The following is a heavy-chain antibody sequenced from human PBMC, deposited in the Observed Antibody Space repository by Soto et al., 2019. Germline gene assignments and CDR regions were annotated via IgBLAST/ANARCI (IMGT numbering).Heavy chain of an antibody. J-gene: IGHJ1*01. CDR3: AKDRREYFQH. V-gene: IGHV3-23*01. CDR2: ISGSGGST. CDR1: GFTFSSYA. Sequence: GGSLRLSCASSGFTFSSYAMSLVRQAPGKGLEWVSAISGSGGSTYYADSVKGRFTISRDNSKNTLYLQMNSLRAEDTAVYYCAKDRREYFQHWGQGTLVTVSS.